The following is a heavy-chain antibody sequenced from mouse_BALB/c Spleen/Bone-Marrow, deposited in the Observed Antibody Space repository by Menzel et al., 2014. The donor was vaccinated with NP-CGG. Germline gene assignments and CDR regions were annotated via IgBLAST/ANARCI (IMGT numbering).Heavy chain of an antibody. Sequence: VKVVESGPGLVAPSQSLSITCTVSGFSLTNYGVYWVRQPPGKGLEWLGVIWAGGSTNYNSALMSRLSISKDNSKSQVFLKMNSLQTDDTAMYYCARPTPRYYAMDYWGQGTSVTVSS. J-gene: IGHJ4*01. CDR2: IWAGGST. D-gene: IGHD6-1*01. CDR1: GFSLTNYG. CDR3: ARPTPRYYAMDY. V-gene: IGHV2-9*02.